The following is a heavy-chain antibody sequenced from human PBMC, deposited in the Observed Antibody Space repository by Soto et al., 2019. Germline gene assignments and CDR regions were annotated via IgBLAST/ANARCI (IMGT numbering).Heavy chain of an antibody. J-gene: IGHJ1*01. V-gene: IGHV1-69*01. CDR2: IIPIFGTA. D-gene: IGHD3-10*01. Sequence: QVQLVQSGAEVKKPGSSVKVSCKASGGTFSSYAISWVRQAPGQGLEWMGGIIPIFGTANYAQKFQGRVTITADESTSTAYMELSSIRSEDTAVYYCAGTPFYPRSGSYPMSYWGQGTLVTVSS. CDR1: GGTFSSYA. CDR3: AGTPFYPRSGSYPMSY.